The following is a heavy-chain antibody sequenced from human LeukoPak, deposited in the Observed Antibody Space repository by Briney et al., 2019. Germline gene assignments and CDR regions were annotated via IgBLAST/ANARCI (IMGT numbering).Heavy chain of an antibody. CDR2: ISYDGSNK. J-gene: IGHJ4*02. D-gene: IGHD3-10*01. V-gene: IGHV3-30*18. CDR1: GFTFSSYG. Sequence: GGSLRLSCAASGFTFSSYGMHWVRQAPGKGLGWVAVISYDGSNKYYADSVKGRFTISRDNSKNTLYLQMNSLRAEDTAVYYCAKGANYYYGSGSYQVYWDQGTLVTVSS. CDR3: AKGANYYYGSGSYQVY.